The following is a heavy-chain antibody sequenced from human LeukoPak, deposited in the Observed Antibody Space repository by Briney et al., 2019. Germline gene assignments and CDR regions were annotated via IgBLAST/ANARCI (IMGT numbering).Heavy chain of an antibody. CDR3: ARRTGYLNYYYYYYMDV. CDR2: IYYSGST. J-gene: IGHJ6*03. CDR1: GGSISSGGYY. V-gene: IGHV4-61*08. D-gene: IGHD3/OR15-3a*01. Sequence: SQTLSLTCTVSGGSISSGGYYWSWIRQHPGKGLEWIGYIYYSGSTNYNPSLKSRVTISVDTSRNQFSLKLSSVTAADSAVYYCARRTGYLNYYYYYYMDVWGNGTTVTVSS.